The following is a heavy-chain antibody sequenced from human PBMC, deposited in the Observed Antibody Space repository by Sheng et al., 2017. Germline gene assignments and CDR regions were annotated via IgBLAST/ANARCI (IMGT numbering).Heavy chain of an antibody. D-gene: IGHD6-19*01. CDR1: GGTLSSYT. CDR2: IILLLGVT. J-gene: IGHJ3*01. Sequence: QVQLVQSGAEVKKPGSSVKVSCKASGGTLSSYTISWVRQAPGQGLEWMGRIILLLGVTNYAETFQGRVTINADKSTGTAYMELSSLRSEDTAVYYCATDIEMAAISSWGQGTMVTVSS. CDR3: ATDIEMAAISS. V-gene: IGHV1-69*08.